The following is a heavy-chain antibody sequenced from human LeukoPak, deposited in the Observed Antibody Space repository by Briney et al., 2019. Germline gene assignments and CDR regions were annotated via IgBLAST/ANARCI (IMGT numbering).Heavy chain of an antibody. J-gene: IGHJ4*02. CDR2: INPNGGVT. Sequence: ASVKVSCKASGYTFTGYYMHWVRQAPGQGLEWMGWINPNGGVTSYAQKFQGRVTMTRDTSISTAYMELSRLRSDDTAMYYCAKVSIRGLPTSYFDYWGQGTLVTVSS. CDR1: GYTFTGYY. D-gene: IGHD5-18*01. V-gene: IGHV1-2*02. CDR3: AKVSIRGLPTSYFDY.